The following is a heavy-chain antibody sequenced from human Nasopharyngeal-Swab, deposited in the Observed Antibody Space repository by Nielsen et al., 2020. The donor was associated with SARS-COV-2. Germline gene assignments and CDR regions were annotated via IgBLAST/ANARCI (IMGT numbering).Heavy chain of an antibody. CDR2: IIPILGIA. CDR3: AREYCSGGSCYGNYGMDV. J-gene: IGHJ6*02. V-gene: IGHV1-69*04. CDR1: GGTFSSYA. D-gene: IGHD2-15*01. Sequence: SVKVSCKASGGTFSSYAISWVRQAPGQGLEWMGRIIPILGIANYAQKFQGRVTITADKSTCTAYMELSSLRSEDTAVYYCAREYCSGGSCYGNYGMDVWGQGTTVTVSS.